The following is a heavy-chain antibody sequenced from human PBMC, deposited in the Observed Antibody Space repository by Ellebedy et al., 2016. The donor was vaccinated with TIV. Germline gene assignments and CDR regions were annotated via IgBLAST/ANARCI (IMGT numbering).Heavy chain of an antibody. J-gene: IGHJ6*02. CDR3: AKDRIGATSRDPFYGMDV. V-gene: IGHV3-43*02. Sequence: GESLKISCAASGFTFADFAMHWVRQVPGKGLEWVSVITRDGTSTYYADSVKGRFTISRDNSKNSLYLQMNSLRSEDTAFYYCAKDRIGATSRDPFYGMDVWGPGTTVTVSS. CDR1: GFTFADFA. CDR2: ITRDGTST. D-gene: IGHD1-26*01.